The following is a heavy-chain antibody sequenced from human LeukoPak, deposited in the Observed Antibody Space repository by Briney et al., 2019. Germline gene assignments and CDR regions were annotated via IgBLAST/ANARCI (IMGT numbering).Heavy chain of an antibody. D-gene: IGHD2-15*01. CDR3: VTQRGYCSDGNCYFDN. J-gene: IGHJ4*02. CDR2: ISGRGVST. Sequence: GGSLRLPCAASGITFSSYAMSWVRQAPGKGLEWVSAISGRGVSTYYADSVKGRFTLSRDNSKNTLYLQMNSLRAEDTAVYYCVTQRGYCSDGNCYFDNWGQGTLVTVSS. V-gene: IGHV3-23*01. CDR1: GITFSSYA.